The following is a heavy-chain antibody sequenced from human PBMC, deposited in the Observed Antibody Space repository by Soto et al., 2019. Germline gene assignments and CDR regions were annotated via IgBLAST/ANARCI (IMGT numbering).Heavy chain of an antibody. CDR3: ARPRGYGVFDVYDI. CDR2: ISGSGGPT. CDR1: GFTFSTYA. J-gene: IGHJ3*02. V-gene: IGHV3-23*01. Sequence: PGGSLRLSCAASGFTFSTYAMSWVRQAPGKGLEWVSAISGSGGPTYYADSVQGRFTISRDNSMNILYLQMNSLRIEDTAVYYCARPRGYGVFDVYDIWGQGTMVTVSS. D-gene: IGHD4-17*01.